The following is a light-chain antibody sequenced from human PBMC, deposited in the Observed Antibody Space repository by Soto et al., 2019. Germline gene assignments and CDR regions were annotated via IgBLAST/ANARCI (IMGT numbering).Light chain of an antibody. CDR3: QQYYNVPLT. Sequence: DIPMTQSPSSLSASVGDRVTITCQASQDISHYLNWYQHKPGKAPKLLIYDASNLETGVPSRFSGSGSGTDFTFTIRSLQPEDIATYYCQQYYNVPLTFGPGTKVDIK. CDR2: DAS. J-gene: IGKJ3*01. CDR1: QDISHY. V-gene: IGKV1-33*01.